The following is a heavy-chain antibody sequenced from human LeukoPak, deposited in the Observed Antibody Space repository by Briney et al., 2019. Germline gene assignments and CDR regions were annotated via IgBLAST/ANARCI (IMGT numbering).Heavy chain of an antibody. CDR3: AHRLIGAVPGSYYFDY. CDR2: LYWNDDK. CDR1: GFSLSTSGVG. Sequence: SGPRLVYPTQTLTLTCTFSGFSLSTSGVGVGWIRQPPGKALEWLALLYWNDDKRYSPAQKSKRTVTKDTSKNQVVLTMINMDPVDTATYYCAHRLIGAVPGSYYFDYWSQGTLVTVSS. D-gene: IGHD6-19*01. J-gene: IGHJ4*02. V-gene: IGHV2-5*01.